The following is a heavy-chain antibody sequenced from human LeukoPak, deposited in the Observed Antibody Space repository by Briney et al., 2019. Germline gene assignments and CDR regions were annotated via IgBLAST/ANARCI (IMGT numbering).Heavy chain of an antibody. CDR1: GGSISNSGGFY. CDR3: ARISQSSGGFYY. Sequence: PSETLSLTCTVSGGSISNSGGFYWSWIRQHPGDGLEWIGFISYRGSTYYNPSLKSRVSMSVDTSRSQFSLRLTSVTDEVTAVYYCARISQSSGGFYYWGQGTLVTVSS. J-gene: IGHJ4*02. V-gene: IGHV4-31*02. D-gene: IGHD2-15*01. CDR2: ISYRGST.